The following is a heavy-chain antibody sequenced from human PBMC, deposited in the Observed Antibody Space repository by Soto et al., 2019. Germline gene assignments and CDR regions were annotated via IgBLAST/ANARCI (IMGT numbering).Heavy chain of an antibody. CDR3: ARDRLPVEASVTGTTFLPSPVGY. J-gene: IGHJ4*02. CDR2: IKQDGSEK. Sequence: GSLRLSCAASGFTFSSYWMSWVRQAPGKGLEWVANIKQDGSEKYYVDSVKGRFTISRDNAKNSLYLQMNSLRAEDTAVYYCARDRLPVEASVTGTTFLPSPVGYWGQGTLVTVSS. D-gene: IGHD1-7*01. CDR1: GFTFSSYW. V-gene: IGHV3-7*05.